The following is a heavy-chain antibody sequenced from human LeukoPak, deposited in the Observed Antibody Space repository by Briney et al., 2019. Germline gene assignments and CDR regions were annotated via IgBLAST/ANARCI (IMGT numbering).Heavy chain of an antibody. CDR1: GGSFSGYY. D-gene: IGHD2-2*01. J-gene: IGHJ5*02. CDR3: ARGLVDVVPAAEYNWFDP. Sequence: SETLSLTCAVYGGSFSGYYWSWIRQPPGKGLEWMGEINHSGSTNYNPSLKSRVTISVDTSKNQFSLKLSSVTAADTAVYYCARGLVDVVPAAEYNWFDPWGQGTLVTVSS. CDR2: INHSGST. V-gene: IGHV4-34*01.